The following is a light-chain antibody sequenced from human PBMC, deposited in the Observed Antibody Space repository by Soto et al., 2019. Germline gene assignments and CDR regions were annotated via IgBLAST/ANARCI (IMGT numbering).Light chain of an antibody. CDR2: GAS. Sequence: TQSPDTLSLSPGERATFSCRASQSVSSNLAWYQQKPGQAPRLLIYGASIRATGIPARFSGSGSGTEFTLTISTLQSEDFAIYYCQHYNNWPPWTFGQGTKVDIK. V-gene: IGKV3-15*01. J-gene: IGKJ1*01. CDR3: QHYNNWPPWT. CDR1: QSVSSN.